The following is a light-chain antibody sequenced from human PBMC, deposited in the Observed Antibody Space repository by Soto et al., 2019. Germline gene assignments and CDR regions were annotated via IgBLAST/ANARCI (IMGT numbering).Light chain of an antibody. CDR3: QSYDSSLSAVL. V-gene: IGLV1-40*01. Sequence: QSVLTQPPSVSGAPGQRVTISCTGSSSNIGAGYDVHWYQQLPGTAPKLLIYGNSNRPSGVPDRFSGSKSGTSASLAITGLQTKDEADYYCQSYDSSLSAVLFGGRTQLTVL. CDR1: SSNIGAGYD. CDR2: GNS. J-gene: IGLJ2*01.